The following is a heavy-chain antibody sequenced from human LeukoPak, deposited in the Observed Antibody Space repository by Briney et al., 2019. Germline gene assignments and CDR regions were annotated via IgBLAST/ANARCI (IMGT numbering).Heavy chain of an antibody. V-gene: IGHV3-48*03. CDR2: ISSSGSTI. D-gene: IGHD4-17*01. CDR1: GFTFSSYE. J-gene: IGHJ6*03. CDR3: ARDRNDYGDYYYYYYYMDV. Sequence: PGGSLRLSCAASGFTFSSYEMNWVRQAPGKGLEWVSYISSSGSTIYYADSVKGRFTISRDNAKNSLYLQMNSLRAEDTAVYYCARDRNDYGDYYYYYYYMDVWGKGTTVTVSS.